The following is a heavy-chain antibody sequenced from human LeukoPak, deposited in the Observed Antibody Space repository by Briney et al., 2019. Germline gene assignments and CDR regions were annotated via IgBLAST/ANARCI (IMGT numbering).Heavy chain of an antibody. Sequence: SETLSLTCAVYGGSFSGYYWSWIRQPPGKGLEWIGEINHSGSTYYNPSLKSRITISLDTSKNQFSLKLSSVTAADTAVYYCARTVIGTTRWFDPWGQGTLVTASS. CDR3: ARTVIGTTRWFDP. J-gene: IGHJ5*02. CDR1: GGSFSGYY. V-gene: IGHV4-34*01. D-gene: IGHD1-20*01. CDR2: INHSGST.